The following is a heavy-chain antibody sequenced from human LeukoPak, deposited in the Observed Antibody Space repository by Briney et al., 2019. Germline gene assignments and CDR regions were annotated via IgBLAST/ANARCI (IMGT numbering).Heavy chain of an antibody. J-gene: IGHJ4*02. D-gene: IGHD2-2*01. CDR2: IIPILGTA. CDR1: GGTFSSYA. V-gene: IGHV1-69*13. Sequence: ASVKVSCKASGGTFSSYAISWVRQAPGQGLEWMGGIIPILGTANYAQKFQGRVTITADESTSTAYMELSSLRSEDTAVYYCARVGLGYCSSTSCYFDYWGQGTLVTVSS. CDR3: ARVGLGYCSSTSCYFDY.